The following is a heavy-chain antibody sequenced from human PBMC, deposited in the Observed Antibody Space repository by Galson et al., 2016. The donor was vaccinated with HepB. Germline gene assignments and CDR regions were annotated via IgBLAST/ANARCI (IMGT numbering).Heavy chain of an antibody. J-gene: IGHJ6*03. CDR2: IKQDGSEK. D-gene: IGHD4-11*01. Sequence: SLRLSCAASGFSFSNSGMSWVRQAPGRGLEWVANIKQDGSEKYYVDSVKGRFTISRDNAKNSLYMQMNSLRAEDTAVYYCARGPDYRVPYYYYYMDVWGKGTTVTVSS. V-gene: IGHV3-7*03. CDR1: GFSFSNSG. CDR3: ARGPDYRVPYYYYYMDV.